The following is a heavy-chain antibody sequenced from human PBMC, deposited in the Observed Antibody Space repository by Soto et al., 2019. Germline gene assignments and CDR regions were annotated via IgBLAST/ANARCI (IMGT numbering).Heavy chain of an antibody. V-gene: IGHV3-23*01. CDR2: ISGSGGST. Sequence: GGFLRLSCAASGFTFSSYAMSWVRQAPGKGLEWVSAISGSGGSTYYADSVKGRFTISRDNSKNTLYLQMNSLRAEDTAVYYCAKPPMVRGVISPFDYWGQGTLVTVSS. D-gene: IGHD3-10*01. CDR1: GFTFSSYA. J-gene: IGHJ4*02. CDR3: AKPPMVRGVISPFDY.